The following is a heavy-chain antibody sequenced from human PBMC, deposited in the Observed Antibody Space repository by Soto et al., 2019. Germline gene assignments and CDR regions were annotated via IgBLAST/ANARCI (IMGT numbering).Heavy chain of an antibody. CDR2: IHYSGST. V-gene: IGHV4-61*08. Sequence: TSQTMSVPWSVLGGSVNIVAGHRRWIRPTPGKGLEWIGFIHYSGSTNYNPSLKGRVTMSVDTSKNQFSLKLTSVNTADTAIYYCRRGGYPYNPGLCGQGTLVTVSS. CDR1: GGSVNIVAGH. J-gene: IGHJ4*02. D-gene: IGHD5-12*01. CDR3: RRGGYPYNPGL.